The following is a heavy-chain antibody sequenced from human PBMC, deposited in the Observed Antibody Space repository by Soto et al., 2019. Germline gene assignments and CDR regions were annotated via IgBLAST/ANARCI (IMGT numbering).Heavy chain of an antibody. CDR2: IKQDGSEK. D-gene: IGHD3-22*01. Sequence: PGGSLRLSCEASGFTFSSYWMSWVRQAPGKGLEWVANIKQDGSEKYYVDSVKGRFTISRDNAEKSLFLQMNSLRAEDTAVYYCAKRPLSIITFDYWGLGTLVTVSS. J-gene: IGHJ4*02. V-gene: IGHV3-7*03. CDR1: GFTFSSYW. CDR3: AKRPLSIITFDY.